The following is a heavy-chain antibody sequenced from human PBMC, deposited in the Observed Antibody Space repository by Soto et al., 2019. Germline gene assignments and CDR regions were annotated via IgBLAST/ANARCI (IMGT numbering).Heavy chain of an antibody. Sequence: GGSLRLSCAASGFTFSSYSMNWVRQAPGKGLEWVSYISSSSSTIYYADSVKGRFTISRDNAKNSLYLQMNSLRDEDTAVYYCARANYYDSSGYWILGFDYWGQGTLVTVSS. CDR2: ISSSSSTI. CDR1: GFTFSSYS. V-gene: IGHV3-48*02. J-gene: IGHJ4*02. D-gene: IGHD3-22*01. CDR3: ARANYYDSSGYWILGFDY.